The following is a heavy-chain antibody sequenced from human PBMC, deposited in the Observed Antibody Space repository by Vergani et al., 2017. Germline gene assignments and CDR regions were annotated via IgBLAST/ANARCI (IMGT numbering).Heavy chain of an antibody. CDR3: ARLQYEVMWGDYYFDY. J-gene: IGHJ4*02. D-gene: IGHD3-16*01. V-gene: IGHV4-59*08. CDR1: GGSISSYY. Sequence: QVQLQESGPGLVKPSETLSLTCTVPGGSISSYYWSWIRQPPGKGLEWIGYIYYSGSTNYNPSLKSRVTISVDTSKNQFSLKLSSVTAADTAVYYCARLQYEVMWGDYYFDYWGQGTLVTVSS. CDR2: IYYSGST.